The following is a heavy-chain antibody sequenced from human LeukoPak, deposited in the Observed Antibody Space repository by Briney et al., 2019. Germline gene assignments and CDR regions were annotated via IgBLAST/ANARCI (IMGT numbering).Heavy chain of an antibody. CDR3: ARGVGSGSRLRAGDY. CDR1: GFTVSSNY. D-gene: IGHD1-26*01. J-gene: IGHJ4*02. V-gene: IGHV3-53*01. CDR2: IYSGGST. Sequence: GGSLRLSCAASGFTVSSNYMSWVRQAPGKGLEWVSVIYSGGSTYYADSVKGRFTISRDNSKNTLYLQMNSLRAEDTAMYYCARGVGSGSRLRAGDYWGQGTLVIVSS.